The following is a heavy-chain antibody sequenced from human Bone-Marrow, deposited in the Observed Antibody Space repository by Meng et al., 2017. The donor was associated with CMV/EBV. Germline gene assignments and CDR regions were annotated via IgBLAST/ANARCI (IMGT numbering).Heavy chain of an antibody. V-gene: IGHV1-69*10. Sequence: SVKVSCKASGGTFSSYAMNWVRQAPGQGLEWMGGIIPTLGPTNYAQNFQGRGTITADKSTSTAYMELSSLRSEDTAVYYCARDYGGNSDAFGIWGQGTMVTVSS. CDR2: IIPTLGPT. CDR3: ARDYGGNSDAFGI. D-gene: IGHD4-23*01. J-gene: IGHJ3*02. CDR1: GGTFSSYA.